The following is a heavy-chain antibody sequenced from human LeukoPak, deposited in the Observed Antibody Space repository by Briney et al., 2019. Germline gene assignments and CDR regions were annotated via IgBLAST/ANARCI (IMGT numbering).Heavy chain of an antibody. CDR3: ARVGRTGVTIETYFDY. J-gene: IGHJ4*02. D-gene: IGHD2-21*02. CDR1: GFTFSSYW. V-gene: IGHV3-74*01. Sequence: PGGSLRLSCAASGFTFSSYWMHWVRQAPGKGLVWVSRINSDGSSTYYADSVKGRFTISRDNSKNTLYLQMNSLRAEDTAVYYCARVGRTGVTIETYFDYWGQGTLVTVSS. CDR2: INSDGSST.